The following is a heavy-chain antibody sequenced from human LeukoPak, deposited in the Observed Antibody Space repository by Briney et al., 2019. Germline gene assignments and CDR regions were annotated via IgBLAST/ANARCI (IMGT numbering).Heavy chain of an antibody. CDR3: AKDNDYGGNRWGNYFDY. V-gene: IGHV3-23*01. CDR2: ISGSGGST. J-gene: IGHJ4*02. D-gene: IGHD4-23*01. CDR1: GFTFSSYA. Sequence: TGGSLRLSCAASGFTFSSYAMSWVRQAPGKGLEWVSAISGSGGSTYYADSVKGRFTISRDNSKNTLYLQMNSLRAEDTAVYYCAKDNDYGGNRWGNYFDYWGQGTLVTVSS.